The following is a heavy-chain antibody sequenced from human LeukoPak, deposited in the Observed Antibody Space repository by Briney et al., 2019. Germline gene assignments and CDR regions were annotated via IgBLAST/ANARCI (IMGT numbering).Heavy chain of an antibody. CDR3: ARGYYYDSSGYHAKGYRYFDL. J-gene: IGHJ2*01. CDR2: IYYSGST. CDR1: GGSISSGDYY. Sequence: SETLSLTCTVSGGSISSGDYYWSWIRQPPGKGLEWIGYIYYSGSTYYNPSLKSRVTISVDTSKNQFSLKLSSVTAADTAVYYCARGYYYDSSGYHAKGYRYFDLWGCGTLVTVSS. D-gene: IGHD3-22*01. V-gene: IGHV4-30-4*01.